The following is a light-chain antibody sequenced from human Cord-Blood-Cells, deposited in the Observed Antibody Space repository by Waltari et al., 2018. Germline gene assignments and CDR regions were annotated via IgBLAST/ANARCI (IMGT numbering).Light chain of an antibody. CDR2: GVS. Sequence: QSALTQPPSASGSPGQSVTISCPGTSSDVGGYNYVSWYQQHPGKAPKLMIYGVSKRPSGVPDRFSGSKSGNTASLTVSGLQAEDEADYYCSSYAGSNNPMGFFVFGTGTKVTVL. J-gene: IGLJ1*01. CDR3: SSYAGSNNPMGFFV. CDR1: SSDVGGYNY. V-gene: IGLV2-8*01.